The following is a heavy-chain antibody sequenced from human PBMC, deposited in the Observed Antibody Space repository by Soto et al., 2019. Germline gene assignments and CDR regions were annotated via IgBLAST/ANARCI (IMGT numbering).Heavy chain of an antibody. Sequence: EVQLVEPGGALVQPGGSLRLSCAASGFTFSGDWMHWIRQPPGKGLVWVSCIGHDGSRTRYADSMKGRFTISRDNAKNELYLQMTSLRAEDTAVYYCVRENRVSNMGLRAWGRGTLVIVSS. J-gene: IGHJ4*02. V-gene: IGHV3-74*01. CDR1: GFTFSGDW. CDR2: IGHDGSRT. CDR3: VRENRVSNMGLRA. D-gene: IGHD2-8*01.